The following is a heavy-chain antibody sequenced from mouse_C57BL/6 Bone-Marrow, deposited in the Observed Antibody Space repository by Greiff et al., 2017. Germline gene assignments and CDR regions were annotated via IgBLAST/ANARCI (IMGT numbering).Heavy chain of an antibody. CDR3: AGSKNWDSWFAY. D-gene: IGHD4-1*01. V-gene: IGHV1-54*01. Sequence: VKLQESGAELVRPGTSVKVSCKASGYAFTNYLIEWVKQRPGQGLEWIGVINPGSGGTNYNEKFKGKATLTADKSSSTAYLQLSSLTSYDSAVYFCAGSKNWDSWFAYWGRGTLVTVSA. J-gene: IGHJ3*01. CDR1: GYAFTNYL. CDR2: INPGSGGT.